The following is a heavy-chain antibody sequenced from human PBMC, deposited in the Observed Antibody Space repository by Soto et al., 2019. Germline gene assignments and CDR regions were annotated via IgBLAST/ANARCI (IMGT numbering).Heavy chain of an antibody. CDR1: GFTVSTYG. D-gene: IGHD7-27*01. V-gene: IGHV3-30*03. CDR2: ISRDGGTK. J-gene: IGHJ4*02. CDR3: TGEVESGY. Sequence: QVQLVESGGGVVQPGRSLRLSCAVSGFTVSTYGMHWVRQAPGKGREWVAVISRDGGTKYYADSVKGRFTISRDNSRNTLFLEMNSLRGDDMAVYYCTGEVESGYWGQGALVTVSS.